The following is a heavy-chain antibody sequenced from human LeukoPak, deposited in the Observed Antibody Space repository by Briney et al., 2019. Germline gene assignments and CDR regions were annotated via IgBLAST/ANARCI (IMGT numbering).Heavy chain of an antibody. CDR3: ARGGSSRVGYFDY. CDR2: IYYSGST. V-gene: IGHV4-31*03. J-gene: IGHJ4*02. D-gene: IGHD1-26*01. CDR1: GGSISSGGFY. Sequence: SQTLSLTCTVSGGSISSGGFYWSWIRQHPGKGLEWIGYIYYSGSTYYNPSLKSRVTISVDTSKNQFSLKLSSVTAADTAVYYCARGGSSRVGYFDYWGQGTLVTVSS.